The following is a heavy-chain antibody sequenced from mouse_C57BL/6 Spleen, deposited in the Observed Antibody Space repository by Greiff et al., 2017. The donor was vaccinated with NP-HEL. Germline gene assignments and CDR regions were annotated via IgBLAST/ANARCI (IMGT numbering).Heavy chain of an antibody. CDR1: GYTFTSYW. Sequence: VQLQQPGAELVRPGSSVKLSCKASGYTFTSYWMDWVKQRPGQGLEWIGNIYPSDSETHYNQKFKDKATLTVDKSSSTAYMQRSSLTSEDSAVYYCARGMVTTAFAYWGQGTLVTVSA. CDR3: ARGMVTTAFAY. V-gene: IGHV1-61*01. J-gene: IGHJ3*01. CDR2: IYPSDSET. D-gene: IGHD2-2*01.